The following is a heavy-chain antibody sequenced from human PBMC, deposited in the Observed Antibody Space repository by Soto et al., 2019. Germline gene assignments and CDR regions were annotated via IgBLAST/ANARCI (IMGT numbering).Heavy chain of an antibody. CDR3: TAEGGYSGSYWGISY. J-gene: IGHJ4*02. D-gene: IGHD1-26*01. V-gene: IGHV3-15*07. CDR1: GFSLSDAW. CDR2: IKIKRDGGTA. Sequence: EVQLVESGGGLVKPGGSLRLSCAVSGFSLSDAWMNWVRQAPGKGLEWVGRIKIKRDGGTAEYAAPVKGRFTISRDDSKNTLYLQTNGLKIEDTVVYYCTAEGGYSGSYWGISYWGRGALVTVSS.